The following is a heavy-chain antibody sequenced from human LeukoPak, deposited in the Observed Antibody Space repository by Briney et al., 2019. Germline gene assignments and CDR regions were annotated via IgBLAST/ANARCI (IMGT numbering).Heavy chain of an antibody. CDR1: GYTFTSYG. V-gene: IGHV1-8*02. CDR2: MNPNSGNT. Sequence: ASVKVSCKASGYTFTSYGISWVRQATGQGLEWMGWMNPNSGNTGYAQKFQGRVTMTRNTSISTAYMELSSLRSEDTAVYYCARVQDRISKMVRGVIIPSNYGMDVWGQGTTVTVSS. D-gene: IGHD3-10*01. J-gene: IGHJ6*02. CDR3: ARVQDRISKMVRGVIIPSNYGMDV.